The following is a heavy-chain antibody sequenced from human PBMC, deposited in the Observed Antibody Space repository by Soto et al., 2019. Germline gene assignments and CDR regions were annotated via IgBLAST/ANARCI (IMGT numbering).Heavy chain of an antibody. J-gene: IGHJ3*02. CDR3: ARTYGLLPGYAAFDI. CDR1: GFTFSSYS. Sequence: GGSLRLSCAASGFTFSSYSMNWVRQAPGKGLEWVSYISSSSSTIYYADSVKGRFTISRDNAKNSLYLQMNSLRDEDTAVYYCARTYGLLPGYAAFDIWGQGTMVTVSS. CDR2: ISSSSSTI. D-gene: IGHD1-26*01. V-gene: IGHV3-48*02.